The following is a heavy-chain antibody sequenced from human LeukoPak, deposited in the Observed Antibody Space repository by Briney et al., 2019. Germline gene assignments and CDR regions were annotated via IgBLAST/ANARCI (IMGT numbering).Heavy chain of an antibody. Sequence: PGRSLRLSCAASEFIFRNYWMIWVRQAPGGGMEWVANIKHDGTETNYVDSVKVRFTISRDNAKKSLYLQMNSLRAENSAVYYCATDRDGYRKNWYRFHYWGQGTRVAVSS. V-gene: IGHV3-7*04. CDR1: EFIFRNYW. D-gene: IGHD5-24*01. J-gene: IGHJ4*02. CDR3: ATDRDGYRKNWYRFHY. CDR2: IKHDGTET.